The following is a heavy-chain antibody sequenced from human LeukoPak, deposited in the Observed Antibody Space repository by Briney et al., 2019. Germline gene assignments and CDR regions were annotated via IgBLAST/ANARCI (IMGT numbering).Heavy chain of an antibody. D-gene: IGHD1-14*01. J-gene: IGHJ4*01. CDR3: ARSGFPFGRRTDY. CDR2: INHSGNT. Sequence: SETLSLTCAVYGGSFSGYYWSWLRQPPGKGLEWIGQINHSGNTKYNRSLESRVSISPDPSRNQFSLRLTSLTAADTAVYYCARSGFPFGRRTDYWGHGTLVIVSS. V-gene: IGHV4-34*01. CDR1: GGSFSGYY.